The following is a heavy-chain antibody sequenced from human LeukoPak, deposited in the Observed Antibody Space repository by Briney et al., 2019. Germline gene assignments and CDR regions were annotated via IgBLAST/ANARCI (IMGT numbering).Heavy chain of an antibody. CDR2: ISISGGST. Sequence: GGSLRLSCAASGFTFSSHAMSWVRQAPGRGLEWVSAISISGGSTYYADSVKGRFTISRDNSKNTLYLQMNSLRPEDTAVYYCANEIRPNDHWGQGTLVTVSS. J-gene: IGHJ4*02. CDR3: ANEIRPNDH. CDR1: GFTFSSHA. D-gene: IGHD4-17*01. V-gene: IGHV3-23*01.